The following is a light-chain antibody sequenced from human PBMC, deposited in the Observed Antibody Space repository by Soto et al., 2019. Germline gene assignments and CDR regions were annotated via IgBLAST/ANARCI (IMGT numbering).Light chain of an antibody. V-gene: IGKV1-9*01. CDR1: QGIRSY. CDR2: GAS. CDR3: QQLNIFPPLFT. J-gene: IGKJ3*01. Sequence: DIQLTQSPFFLSASVGDRVTITCRASQGIRSYLAWYQQRPGKAPGLLIYGASTLRTGVASRFSGSGSGTEFTLTISSLQPEDFATYFCQQLNIFPPLFTFGPGTKVDIK.